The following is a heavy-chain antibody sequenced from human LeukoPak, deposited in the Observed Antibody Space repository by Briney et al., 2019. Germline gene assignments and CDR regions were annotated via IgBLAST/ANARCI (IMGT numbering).Heavy chain of an antibody. V-gene: IGHV3-23*01. J-gene: IGHJ4*02. CDR1: GXTFGSYA. D-gene: IGHD2-21*02. CDR3: AKGSIVVMTTMYFDH. CDR2: ISGSGGST. Sequence: GGSLRLSCAASGXTFGSYAMNWVRQIPGKGLEWVSGISGSGGSTNYADSVRGRFTISRDNSKNTVSLQMNSLTAEDTAVYFCAKGSIVVMTTMYFDHWGLGALVTVSS.